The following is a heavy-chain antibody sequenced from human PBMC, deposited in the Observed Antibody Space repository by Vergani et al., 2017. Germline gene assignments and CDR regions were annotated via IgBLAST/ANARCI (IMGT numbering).Heavy chain of an antibody. J-gene: IGHJ4*02. Sequence: QVQLVQSGAEVKKPGASVKVSCEGSGYTFRNYGISWVRQAPGEGLEWLGWISVYNGETKFAQKFQGRVTLTRDTSTDTAYMEMGSLRSDDTAVYYCARDRGSSGDYNFDYWGQGTLVTGSS. CDR2: ISVYNGET. CDR3: ARDRGSSGDYNFDY. V-gene: IGHV1-18*04. CDR1: GYTFRNYG. D-gene: IGHD3-22*01.